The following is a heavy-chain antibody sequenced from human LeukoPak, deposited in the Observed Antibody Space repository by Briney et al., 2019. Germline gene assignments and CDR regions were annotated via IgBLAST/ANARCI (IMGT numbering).Heavy chain of an antibody. CDR1: GFTFSYYN. CDR3: ARDDVAWNDVHWFDP. D-gene: IGHD1-1*01. CDR2: ISSTGSSI. J-gene: IGHJ5*02. V-gene: IGHV3-21*01. Sequence: PGGSLRLSCAASGFTFSYYNMSWVRQAPGKGLEWVSSISSTGSSIYYADSVKGRFTISRDNAKNSLYLQMSSLRVEDTAVYYCARDDVAWNDVHWFDPWGQGTLVTVSS.